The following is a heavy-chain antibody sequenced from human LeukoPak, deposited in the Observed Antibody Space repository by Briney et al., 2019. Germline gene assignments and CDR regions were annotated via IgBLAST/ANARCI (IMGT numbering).Heavy chain of an antibody. CDR1: GYSFTSSW. D-gene: IGHD1-1*01. Sequence: GESLQISCQGSGYSFTSSWIGWVRQMPGKGLEWMGIIYPGDSDTRYSPSFQGQVTISADKSISTAYLQWSSLKASDTAMYYCMRRYSSNWYFDYWGQGTLVTVSS. J-gene: IGHJ4*02. CDR2: IYPGDSDT. V-gene: IGHV5-51*01. CDR3: MRRYSSNWYFDY.